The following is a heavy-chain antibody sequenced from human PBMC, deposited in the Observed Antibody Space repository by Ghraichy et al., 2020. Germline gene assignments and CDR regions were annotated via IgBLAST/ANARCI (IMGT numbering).Heavy chain of an antibody. D-gene: IGHD3-22*01. CDR3: ARVHSPYYDSSGYYPDY. Sequence: SETLSLTCTVSGGSISSGDYYWSWIRQPPGKGLEWIGYIYYSGSTYYNPSLKSRVTISVDTSKNQFSLKLSSVTAADTAVYYCARVHSPYYDSSGYYPDYWGQGTLVTVSS. J-gene: IGHJ4*02. CDR2: IYYSGST. V-gene: IGHV4-30-4*01. CDR1: GGSISSGDYY.